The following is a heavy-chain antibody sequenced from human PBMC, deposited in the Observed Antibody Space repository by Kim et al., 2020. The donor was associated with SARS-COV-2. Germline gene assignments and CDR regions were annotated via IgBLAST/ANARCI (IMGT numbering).Heavy chain of an antibody. Sequence: GGSLRLSCAASGFTFSSYSMSWVRQPPGRGLEWVSTINGGGGSTYFADSVKGRFTISRVNSKNMVFLQMNSLRAEDTAVYYCATSLAVVPASGFDYWGQGTLVTVSS. CDR3: ATSLAVVPASGFDY. J-gene: IGHJ4*02. D-gene: IGHD2-2*01. V-gene: IGHV3-23*01. CDR2: INGGGGST. CDR1: GFTFSSYS.